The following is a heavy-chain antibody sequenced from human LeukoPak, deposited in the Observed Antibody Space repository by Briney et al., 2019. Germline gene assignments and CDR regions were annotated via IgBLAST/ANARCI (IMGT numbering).Heavy chain of an antibody. CDR2: ISYDGSNK. CDR3: ARDLTQLGPLDY. Sequence: PGGSLRLSCAASGSTFSSYGMHWVRQAPGKGLEWVAVISYDGSNKYYADSVKGRFTISRDNSKNTLYLQMNSLRAEDTAVYYCARDLTQLGPLDYWGQGTLVTVSS. D-gene: IGHD6-6*01. V-gene: IGHV3-30*03. CDR1: GSTFSSYG. J-gene: IGHJ4*02.